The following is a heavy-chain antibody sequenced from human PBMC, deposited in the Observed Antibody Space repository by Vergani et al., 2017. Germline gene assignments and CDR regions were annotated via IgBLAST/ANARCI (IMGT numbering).Heavy chain of an antibody. Sequence: QVQLQQWGAGLLKPSETLSLTCAVYGGSFSGYYWSWIRQPPGKGLEWIGEINHSGSTNSNPSLKCRVTISVDTSKNPCSLKLSSVTAADTAVYYCARGLYLDWLRARGWFDPWGQGTLVTVSS. CDR3: ARGLYLDWLRARGWFDP. V-gene: IGHV4-34*01. CDR1: GGSFSGYY. J-gene: IGHJ5*02. CDR2: INHSGST. D-gene: IGHD3-9*01.